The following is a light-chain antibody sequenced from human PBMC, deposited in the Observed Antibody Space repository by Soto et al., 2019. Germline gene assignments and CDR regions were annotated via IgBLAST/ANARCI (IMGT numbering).Light chain of an antibody. CDR1: QSVSSN. V-gene: IGKV3D-15*01. CDR3: QQYNSWPRLT. J-gene: IGKJ4*01. Sequence: EIVMTQSPATLSVSPGERATLSCRASQSVSSNLAWYQQKPGQAPRLLIYDTSTRATGIPAKFSGSGSGTKFTLTISSLQSEDFVVYYCQQYNSWPRLTFGGGTKVDIK. CDR2: DTS.